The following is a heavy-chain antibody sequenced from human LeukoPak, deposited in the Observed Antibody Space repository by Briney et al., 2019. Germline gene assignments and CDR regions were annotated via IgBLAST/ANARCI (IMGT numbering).Heavy chain of an antibody. CDR2: ISSSSSTI. V-gene: IGHV3-48*01. CDR1: GFTFSSYS. J-gene: IGHJ6*03. Sequence: GGSLRLSCAASGFTFSSYSMNWVRQAPGKGLEWVSYISSSSSTIYYADSVKGRFTISRDNAKNSLYLQMNSLRAEDTAVYYCARDRSGYDPYYYYYMDVWGKGTTVTVPS. D-gene: IGHD5-12*01. CDR3: ARDRSGYDPYYYYYMDV.